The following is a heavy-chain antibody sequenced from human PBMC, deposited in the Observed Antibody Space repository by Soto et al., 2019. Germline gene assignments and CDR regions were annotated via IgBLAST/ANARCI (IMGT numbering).Heavy chain of an antibody. CDR2: IDNSGGIT. V-gene: IGHV3-23*01. J-gene: IGHJ4*02. D-gene: IGHD1-26*01. CDR1: GFTFSSYA. Sequence: GSLRLSCAASGFTFSSYAMTWVRQAPGKGLEWVSTIDNSGGITYYADSVKGRFTISRDNSKNTLYLQMNSLRAEDTAVYYCAKVAGTIDYWGQGTLVTVSS. CDR3: AKVAGTIDY.